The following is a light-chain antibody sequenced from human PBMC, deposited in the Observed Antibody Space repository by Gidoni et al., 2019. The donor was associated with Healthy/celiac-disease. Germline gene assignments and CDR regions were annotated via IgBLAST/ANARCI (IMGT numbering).Light chain of an antibody. V-gene: IGKV1-39*01. Sequence: DIQMTQSPSSLSASVGDRVTITCTASQSISSYLNWYQQKPGKAPKLLIYAASSLHSWVPSRFSGSGSGTDCTLTISSLQPEYFATYDCQQSDSTPPLTFGGGTKVEIK. CDR2: AAS. J-gene: IGKJ4*01. CDR3: QQSDSTPPLT. CDR1: QSISSY.